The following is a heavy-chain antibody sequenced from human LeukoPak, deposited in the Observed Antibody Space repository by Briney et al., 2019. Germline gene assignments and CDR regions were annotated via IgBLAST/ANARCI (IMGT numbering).Heavy chain of an antibody. D-gene: IGHD3-22*01. Sequence: GGSLRLSCAASGFIFSGHAMSWIRQAPGKGLEWVSYISSSGSTIYYADSVKGRFTISRDNAKNSLYLQMNSLRAEDTAVYYCARDPLYYDSSGYSYWGQGTLVTVSS. J-gene: IGHJ4*02. CDR2: ISSSGSTI. V-gene: IGHV3-11*01. CDR1: GFIFSGHA. CDR3: ARDPLYYDSSGYSY.